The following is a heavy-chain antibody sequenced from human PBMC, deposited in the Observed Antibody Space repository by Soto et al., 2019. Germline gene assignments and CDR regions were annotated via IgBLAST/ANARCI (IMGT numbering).Heavy chain of an antibody. D-gene: IGHD3-22*01. V-gene: IGHV3-9*01. CDR1: GFSFDDYA. J-gene: IGHJ4*02. CDR3: TKGIDDSRGHYTVPDY. CDR2: INCNSVYM. Sequence: SLRLSCAASGFSFDDYAMHWVRQPPGRGLEWVSGINCNSVYMGYADSVKGRFTISKDNAKKSLYLKMNSLRPEDTAVYYCTKGIDDSRGHYTVPDYLGQGPVVTVSS.